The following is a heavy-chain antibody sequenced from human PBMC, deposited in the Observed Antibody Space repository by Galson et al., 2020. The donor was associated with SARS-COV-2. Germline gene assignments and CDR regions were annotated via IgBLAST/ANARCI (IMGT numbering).Heavy chain of an antibody. CDR3: ARIVVEQQLVHDYYYGMDV. CDR1: GFSLSTSGMY. D-gene: IGHD6-13*01. J-gene: IGHJ6*02. CDR2: TDWDDDK. Sequence: QTLSLTCTFSGFSLSTSGMYVSWIRQPPGKALEWRALTDWDDDKYYNTSPKTRPTISKYTSKTQVVLTMTNMDPVDTATYYCARIVVEQQLVHDYYYGMDVWGQGTTVTVSS. V-gene: IGHV2-70*01.